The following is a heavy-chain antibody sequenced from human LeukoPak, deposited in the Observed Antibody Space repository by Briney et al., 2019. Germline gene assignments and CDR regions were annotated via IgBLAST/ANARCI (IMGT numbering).Heavy chain of an antibody. V-gene: IGHV1-18*04. CDR1: GYTFTGYY. Sequence: GASVKVSCKASGYTFTGYYMHWVRQAPGQGLEWMGWINTYNGNTNYAQKLQGRVTMTTDTSTSTAYMELRSLRSDDTAVYYCARVRFHDSGGYSDYWGQGTLVTVSS. J-gene: IGHJ4*02. CDR2: INTYNGNT. CDR3: ARVRFHDSGGYSDY. D-gene: IGHD3-22*01.